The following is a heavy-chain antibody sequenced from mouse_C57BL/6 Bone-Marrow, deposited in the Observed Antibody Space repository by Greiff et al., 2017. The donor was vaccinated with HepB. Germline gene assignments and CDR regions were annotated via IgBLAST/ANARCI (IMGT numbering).Heavy chain of an antibody. Sequence: VQLKQSGGGLVQPGESLKLSCESNEYEFPSHDMPWVRKTPEKRLELVAAINSDGGSTYYPDTMERRFIISRDNTKKTLYLQMSSLRSEDTALYYCARHEDGYYGFDYWGQGTTITVSS. J-gene: IGHJ2*01. D-gene: IGHD2-3*01. CDR2: INSDGGST. CDR3: ARHEDGYYGFDY. CDR1: EYEFPSHD. V-gene: IGHV5-2*01.